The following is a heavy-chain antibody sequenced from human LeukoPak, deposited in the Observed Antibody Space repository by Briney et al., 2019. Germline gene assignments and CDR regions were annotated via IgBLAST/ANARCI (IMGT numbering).Heavy chain of an antibody. CDR1: GGSISSYY. V-gene: IGHV4-59*01. CDR3: ARGGGYYYGSGSPAGAFDI. J-gene: IGHJ3*02. D-gene: IGHD3-10*01. CDR2: IYYSGST. Sequence: PSETLSLTCTVSGGSISSYYWSWIRQPPGKGLERIGYIYYSGSTNYNPSLKSRVTISVDTSKNQLSLKLSSVTAADTAVYYCARGGGYYYGSGSPAGAFDIWGQGTMVTVSS.